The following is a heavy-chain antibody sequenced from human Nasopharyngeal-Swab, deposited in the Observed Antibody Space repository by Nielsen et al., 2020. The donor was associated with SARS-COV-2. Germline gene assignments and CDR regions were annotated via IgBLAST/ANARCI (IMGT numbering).Heavy chain of an antibody. D-gene: IGHD1-1*01. J-gene: IGHJ4*02. CDR2: ISGSGGST. CDR1: GFTFSSYA. Sequence: GESLKISCAASGFTFSSYAMSWVRQAPGKGLEWVSAISGSGGSTYYADSVKGRFTISRDNSKNTLYLQMNSLRAEDTAVYYCAKDRRVEPTRWYFDYWGQGTLVTVSS. CDR3: AKDRRVEPTRWYFDY. V-gene: IGHV3-23*01.